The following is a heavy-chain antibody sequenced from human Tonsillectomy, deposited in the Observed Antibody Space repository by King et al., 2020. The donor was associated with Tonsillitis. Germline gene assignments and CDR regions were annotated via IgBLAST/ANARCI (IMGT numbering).Heavy chain of an antibody. CDR1: GFTFSSYA. CDR2: ISVST. V-gene: IGHV3-23*04. D-gene: IGHD2-2*02. J-gene: IGHJ4*02. CDR3: AKSAAAIPCYYFDY. Sequence: VQLVESGGGLVQPGGSLRLSCAASGFTFSSYAMSWVRQAPGKGLEWVSAISVSTYYPDSVKGRFTISRDNSKNTLYLQMNSLRAEDTAVYYCAKSAAAIPCYYFDYWGQGTLVTVSS.